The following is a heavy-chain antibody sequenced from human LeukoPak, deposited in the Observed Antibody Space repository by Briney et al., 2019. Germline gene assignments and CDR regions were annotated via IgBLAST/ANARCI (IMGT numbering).Heavy chain of an antibody. Sequence: SETLSLTCTVSGDSITSDNFYWGWIRQPAGKGLEWIGRIYISGSTNYNPSLKSRVTISLDTSKNQFSLKLSSVTAADTAVYYCARSPMVRGVYRWFDPWGQGTLVTVSS. CDR3: ARSPMVRGVYRWFDP. V-gene: IGHV4-61*02. CDR1: GDSITSDNFY. J-gene: IGHJ5*02. CDR2: IYISGST. D-gene: IGHD3-10*01.